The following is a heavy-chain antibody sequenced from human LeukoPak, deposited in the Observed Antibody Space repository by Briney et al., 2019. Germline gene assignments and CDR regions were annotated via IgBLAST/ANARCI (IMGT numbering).Heavy chain of an antibody. Sequence: GGSLRLSCVASGFTFGKYWMSWVRQAPGKGLEWVANIKLDGSEKNYVDSVKGRCTNSRDNTKNSLYLQMNSLRAEDTAVFYCARDSPPTFGGVLGHNWFDPWGQGTLVTVSS. CDR3: ARDSPPTFGGVLGHNWFDP. D-gene: IGHD3-16*01. V-gene: IGHV3-7*03. J-gene: IGHJ5*02. CDR2: IKLDGSEK. CDR1: GFTFGKYW.